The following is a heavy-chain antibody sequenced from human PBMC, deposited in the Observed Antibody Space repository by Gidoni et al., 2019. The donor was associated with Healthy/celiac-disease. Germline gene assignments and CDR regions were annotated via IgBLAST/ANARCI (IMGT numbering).Heavy chain of an antibody. J-gene: IGHJ4*02. Sequence: EVHLVQSGAEVKEPGESLKISCKVSGYSFTSHWIGWVRQMPGKGRGWMGILYPGDSDTRYSPYFQGQVTISADKSISTAYLQWSSLKASDTAMYYCARSVATHFDYWGQGTLVTVSS. CDR1: GYSFTSHW. D-gene: IGHD5-12*01. CDR2: LYPGDSDT. V-gene: IGHV5-51*01. CDR3: ARSVATHFDY.